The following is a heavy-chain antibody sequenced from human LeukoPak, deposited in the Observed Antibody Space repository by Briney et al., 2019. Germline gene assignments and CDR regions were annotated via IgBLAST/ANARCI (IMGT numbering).Heavy chain of an antibody. Sequence: GGSLRLSCAVSGFTFSNHCMSWVRQAPGKGLEWGSDFNGDQGSTYYGDSVKGRFTVSRDKSKNTLYLQMNSLRAEDTAVYYCASSRGGYCSSTTCRYYYYYYMDVWGKGTTVTVSS. CDR1: GFTFSNHC. V-gene: IGHV3-23*01. CDR2: FNGDQGST. J-gene: IGHJ6*03. CDR3: ASSRGGYCSSTTCRYYYYYYMDV. D-gene: IGHD2-2*01.